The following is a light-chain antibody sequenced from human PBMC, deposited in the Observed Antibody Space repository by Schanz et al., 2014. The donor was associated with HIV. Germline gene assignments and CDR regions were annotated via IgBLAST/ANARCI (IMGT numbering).Light chain of an antibody. V-gene: IGLV1-47*01. J-gene: IGLJ1*01. CDR1: SSNIGSNY. Sequence: QSVLTQPPSASGTPGQRVTISCSGSSSNIGSNYVYWYQQFPGTAPKLLIYRNNLRPSGVPDRFSASKSGTSASLTISGLQAEDEADYYCSSYTSNNRLFGTGTKLTVL. CDR3: SSYTSNNRL. CDR2: RNN.